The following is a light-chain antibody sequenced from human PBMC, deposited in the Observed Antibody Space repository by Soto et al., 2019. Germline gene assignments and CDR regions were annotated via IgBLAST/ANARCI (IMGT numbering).Light chain of an antibody. CDR3: QHYTSYSEA. V-gene: IGKV1-5*03. CDR1: QTISSW. Sequence: EIQMTQTPSTLSGSVGDRVTITCRASQTISSWLAWYQQKPGKAPKLLIYKASTLKSGVPSRFSGSGSGTEFTLTISSLQPDDFATYYCQHYTSYSEAFGQGSIVDI. J-gene: IGKJ1*01. CDR2: KAS.